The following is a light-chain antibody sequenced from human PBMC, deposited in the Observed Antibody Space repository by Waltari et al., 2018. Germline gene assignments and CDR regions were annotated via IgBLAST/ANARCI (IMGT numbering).Light chain of an antibody. CDR1: QSIGSY. CDR3: QQRSEWPRT. Sequence: EIVLTQSPATLSLSPGEIATLSCRASQSIGSYLGWYQQKTGQAPRLLIYDASNRVTGIAGRCSGSGSGTYFTITINNVQPEDFAVYYCQQRSEWPRTFGQGTKVDLK. CDR2: DAS. J-gene: IGKJ1*01. V-gene: IGKV3-11*01.